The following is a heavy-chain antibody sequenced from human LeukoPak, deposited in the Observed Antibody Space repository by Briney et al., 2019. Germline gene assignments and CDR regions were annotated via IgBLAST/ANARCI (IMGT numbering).Heavy chain of an antibody. D-gene: IGHD1-7*01. J-gene: IGHJ4*02. CDR3: ARSDPAKLQFDY. V-gene: IGHV1-46*03. CDR1: GYTFTSYY. Sequence: ASVKVSCKASGYTFTSYYMHWVRQAPGQGLEWMGIINPSGGSTSYAQKFQGRVTMTRDTPTSTVYMELSSLRSEDTAVYYCARSDPAKLQFDYWGQGTLVTVSS. CDR2: INPSGGST.